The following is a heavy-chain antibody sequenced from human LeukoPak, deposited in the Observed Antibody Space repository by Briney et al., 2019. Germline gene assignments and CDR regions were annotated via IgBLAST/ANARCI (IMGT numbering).Heavy chain of an antibody. CDR1: GFTFSRYW. CDR3: ATETEQWLVLQLDY. Sequence: GGSLRLSCAASGFTFSRYWMHWVRQAPGKGLVRVSRIDSDGTNRDYADSVKGRFTISRDNAKNTVYLQMNSLRAEDTAVYYCATETEQWLVLQLDYWGQGTLVTVSS. V-gene: IGHV3-74*01. CDR2: IDSDGTNR. J-gene: IGHJ4*02. D-gene: IGHD6-19*01.